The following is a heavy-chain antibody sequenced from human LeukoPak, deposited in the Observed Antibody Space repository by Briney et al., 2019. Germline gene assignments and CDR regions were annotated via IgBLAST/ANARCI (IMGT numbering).Heavy chain of an antibody. CDR2: IHFDGSDT. CDR1: GFTFSSYS. CDR3: AKDVATAMEYIDA. V-gene: IGHV3-30*02. J-gene: IGHJ6*03. Sequence: GGSLRLSCAASGFTFSSYSMNWVRQVPGKGLERVAFIHFDGSDTYYTQSVKGRFTISRDDSKNTLYLQMNSLKTEDTALYYCAKDVATAMEYIDAWGEGTTVIVSS. D-gene: IGHD5-18*01.